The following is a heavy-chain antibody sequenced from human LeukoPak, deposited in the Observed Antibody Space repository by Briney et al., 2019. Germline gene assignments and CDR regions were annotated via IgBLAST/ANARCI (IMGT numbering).Heavy chain of an antibody. CDR3: ARNQAVAANRGASDV. D-gene: IGHD6-19*01. CDR1: GYSISSNNW. Sequence: PSETLSLTCAVSGYSISSNNWWAWVRQPPGKGLEWMGYIYYNGNTYYNPYNPSLTSRVTMSVDTSKNQFSLKLDSVTEIDTAMYDCARNQAVAANRGASDVWGQGTMVTVSS. CDR2: IYYNGNT. J-gene: IGHJ3*01. V-gene: IGHV4-28*01.